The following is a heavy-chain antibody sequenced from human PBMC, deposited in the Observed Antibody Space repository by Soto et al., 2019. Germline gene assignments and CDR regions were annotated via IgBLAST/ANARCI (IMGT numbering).Heavy chain of an antibody. CDR3: ARDRRIGSVGDFWSGYYDGYFDY. CDR1: QFTFSNYW. J-gene: IGHJ4*02. D-gene: IGHD3-3*01. V-gene: IGHV3-7*01. CDR2: IKQDGSEK. Sequence: GGSLRLSCAASQFTFSNYWMSWVRQAPGKGLEWVANIKQDGSEKYYVDSVKGRFTISRDNAKKSMYLQMNSLRAEDTAVYYCARDRRIGSVGDFWSGYYDGYFDYWGQGTLVTVSS.